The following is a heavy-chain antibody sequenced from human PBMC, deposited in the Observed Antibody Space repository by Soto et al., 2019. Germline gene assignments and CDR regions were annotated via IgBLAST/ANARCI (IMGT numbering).Heavy chain of an antibody. V-gene: IGHV3-64*01. J-gene: IGHJ3*02. CDR2: ISSNGGST. D-gene: IGHD2-21*02. Sequence: GGSLRLSCAASGFTFTTYAMSWVRQAPGKGLEWVSAISSNGGSTYYANSVKGRFTISRDNSKNTLYLQMGSLRAEDMAVYYCARNYGGNSYAFDIWGQGTMVTVSS. CDR1: GFTFTTYA. CDR3: ARNYGGNSYAFDI.